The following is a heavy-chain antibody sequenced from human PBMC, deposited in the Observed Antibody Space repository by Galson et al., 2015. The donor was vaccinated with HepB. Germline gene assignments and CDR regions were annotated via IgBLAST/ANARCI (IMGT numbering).Heavy chain of an antibody. J-gene: IGHJ4*02. CDR2: ISASGDST. D-gene: IGHD5-18*01. Sequence: SLRLSCAASGFSFSSYAMSWVRQAPGRGLEWVSFISASGDSTKYADSVKGRFTISRDTSKNALYLQMNSLRAEDTAVYYCARDGAQRWPVDYWGQGTLVTVSA. CDR3: ARDGAQRWPVDY. V-gene: IGHV3-23*01. CDR1: GFSFSSYA.